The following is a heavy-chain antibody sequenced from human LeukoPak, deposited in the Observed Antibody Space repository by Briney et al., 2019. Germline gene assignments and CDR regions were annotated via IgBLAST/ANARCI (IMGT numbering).Heavy chain of an antibody. J-gene: IGHJ3*02. CDR3: AREEAGIVVVPAARGHAFDI. CDR2: IYYSGTT. D-gene: IGHD2-2*01. V-gene: IGHV4-30-4*08. Sequence: PSETLSLTCTVSGGSISSGDYYWSWIRQPPGKGLEWIGYIYYSGTTYYNPSLKSRVTISVDTSKNQFPLKLSSVTAADTAVYYCAREEAGIVVVPAARGHAFDIWGQGTMVTVSS. CDR1: GGSISSGDYY.